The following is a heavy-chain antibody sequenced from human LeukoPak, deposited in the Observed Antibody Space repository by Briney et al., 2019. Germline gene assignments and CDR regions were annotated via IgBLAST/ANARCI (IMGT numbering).Heavy chain of an antibody. J-gene: IGHJ4*02. V-gene: IGHV1-69*04. CDR1: GGTFSSYA. CDR2: IIPILGIA. D-gene: IGHD3-22*01. Sequence: GASVKVSCKASGGTFSSYAISWVRQAPGQGLEWMGRIIPILGIANYAQKFQGRVTITADKSTSTAYMELSSLRSEDTAVYYCAITHYYYDSSGPRFYFDYWGQGTLVTVSS. CDR3: AITHYYYDSSGPRFYFDY.